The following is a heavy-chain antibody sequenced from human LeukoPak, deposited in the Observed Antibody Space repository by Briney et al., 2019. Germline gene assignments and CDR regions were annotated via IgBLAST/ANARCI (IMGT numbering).Heavy chain of an antibody. Sequence: GGSLRLSCAASGFTFDDYAMHWVRQAPGKGLEWVSGISWNSGSVGYADSVKGRFTISRDNAKNSLYLQMNSLRAEDTALYHCAKGRDPWYSSGWHGFGYWGQGTLVTVSS. V-gene: IGHV3-9*01. D-gene: IGHD6-19*01. CDR2: ISWNSGSV. CDR1: GFTFDDYA. J-gene: IGHJ4*02. CDR3: AKGRDPWYSSGWHGFGY.